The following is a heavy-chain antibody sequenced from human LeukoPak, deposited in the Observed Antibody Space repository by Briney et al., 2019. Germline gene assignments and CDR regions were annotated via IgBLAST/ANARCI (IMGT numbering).Heavy chain of an antibody. V-gene: IGHV4-34*01. CDR3: ARLPVRGVGGYYQDQYMDV. J-gene: IGHJ6*03. Sequence: SETLSLTCAVFGGSFSGYYWSWIRQSPGKGLEWIGEINHSGSTKYNPSLKSRVTISVETSKNQFSLKLSSVTAADTAVYYCARLPVRGVGGYYQDQYMDVWGKGTTVTVSS. CDR2: INHSGST. CDR1: GGSFSGYY. D-gene: IGHD3-10*01.